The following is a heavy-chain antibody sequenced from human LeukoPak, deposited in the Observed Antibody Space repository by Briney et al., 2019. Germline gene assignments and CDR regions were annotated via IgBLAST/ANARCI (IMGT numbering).Heavy chain of an antibody. D-gene: IGHD3-10*01. CDR1: GGSISSGGYS. J-gene: IGHJ4*02. CDR3: ARDYYYYGSEAAAEFDY. V-gene: IGHV4-30-2*01. CDR2: IYHSGST. Sequence: SQTLSLTCAVSGGSISSGGYSWSWIRQPPGKGLEWIGYIYHSGSTNYNPSLKSRVTISVDTSKNQFSLKLSSVTAADTAVYYCARDYYYYGSEAAAEFDYWGQGTLVTVSS.